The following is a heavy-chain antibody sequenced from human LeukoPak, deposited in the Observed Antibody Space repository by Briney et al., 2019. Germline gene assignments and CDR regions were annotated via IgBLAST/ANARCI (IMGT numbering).Heavy chain of an antibody. CDR3: ARGGEYYYNSSGYQKDY. V-gene: IGHV1-69*19. CDR1: GGTFSSYA. CDR2: IIPIFGTA. Sequence: SVKVSCKASGGTFSSYAISWVRQATGHGLEWMGGIIPIFGTAPYAQKFQGRVTISADESTSTVYIELSSRRSEDTAVYYCARGGEYYYNSSGYQKDYWGQGTVVTVSS. D-gene: IGHD3-22*01. J-gene: IGHJ4*02.